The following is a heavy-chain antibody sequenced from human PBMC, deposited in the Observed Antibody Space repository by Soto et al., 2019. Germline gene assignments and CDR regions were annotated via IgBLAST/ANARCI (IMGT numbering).Heavy chain of an antibody. D-gene: IGHD6-13*01. J-gene: IGHJ4*02. CDR2: INYSGRT. Sequence: PSETLSLTCTVFGGSISSYYWSWIRQPPGKGLEWIGYINYSGRTNYNPSLKSRVTISVDTSKNQFSLKLSSVTAADTAVYYCARGRKDYSSSWYVDWGQGNLVTGSS. CDR3: ARGRKDYSSSWYVD. CDR1: GGSISSYY. V-gene: IGHV4-59*12.